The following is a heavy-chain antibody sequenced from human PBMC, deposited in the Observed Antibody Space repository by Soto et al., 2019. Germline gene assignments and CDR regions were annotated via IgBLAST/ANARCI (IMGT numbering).Heavy chain of an antibody. CDR3: AREGRNPSRRSSNCLDH. V-gene: IGHV3-30-3*01. CDR1: GFNFSDYA. Sequence: QVQLAESGGGVVQPGRSLRLSCATSGFNFSDYAMHWVLQAPGKGPEYVAVFSYDGIYKFYADSVKGRFTISRDNSKNTLYLEMNNLRVEDTAVYFCAREGRNPSRRSSNCLDHWGQGTLVTVSS. J-gene: IGHJ4*02. CDR2: FSYDGIYK. D-gene: IGHD1-1*01.